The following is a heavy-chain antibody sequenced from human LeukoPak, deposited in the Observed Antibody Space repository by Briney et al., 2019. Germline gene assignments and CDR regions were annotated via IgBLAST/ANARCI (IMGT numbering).Heavy chain of an antibody. D-gene: IGHD3-16*01. CDR3: AKRVGGRILGFDY. Sequence: PGGSLRLSCAASGFTFSSYAMSWVRQAPGKGLEWISAISGSGGSTYYADSVKGRFTISRDNSKNTLYLQMNSLRAEDTAVYYCAKRVGGRILGFDYWGQGTLVTVSS. J-gene: IGHJ4*02. V-gene: IGHV3-23*01. CDR2: ISGSGGST. CDR1: GFTFSSYA.